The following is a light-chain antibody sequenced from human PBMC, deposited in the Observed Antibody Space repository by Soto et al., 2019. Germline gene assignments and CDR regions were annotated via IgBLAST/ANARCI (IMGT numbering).Light chain of an antibody. J-gene: IGLJ3*02. CDR1: SSDVGGYNF. CDR2: DVT. Sequence: QSALTQPRSVSGSPGQSVTISCTGTSSDVGGYNFVSWYQHQPGKAPKLIIYDVTKWPSGVPDRFSGSKSGNTASLTISGLQAEDEADYYCCSYAGRYTWVFGGGTKVTVL. CDR3: CSYAGRYTWV. V-gene: IGLV2-11*01.